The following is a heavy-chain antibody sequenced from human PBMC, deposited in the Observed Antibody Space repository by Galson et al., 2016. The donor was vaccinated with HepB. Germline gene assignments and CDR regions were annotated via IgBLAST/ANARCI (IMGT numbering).Heavy chain of an antibody. CDR1: GLTFSSYA. Sequence: SLRLSCAASGLTFSSYAMHWVRQAPGKGLEWVAVISYDGSHKYYADSVKGRFTISRDNSKNTLPLQMNSLRAEDTAVYYCAREQRPVVVSQGGFDYWGQGTLVTVSS. CDR3: AREQRPVVVSQGGFDY. J-gene: IGHJ4*02. CDR2: ISYDGSHK. D-gene: IGHD3-22*01. V-gene: IGHV3-30*04.